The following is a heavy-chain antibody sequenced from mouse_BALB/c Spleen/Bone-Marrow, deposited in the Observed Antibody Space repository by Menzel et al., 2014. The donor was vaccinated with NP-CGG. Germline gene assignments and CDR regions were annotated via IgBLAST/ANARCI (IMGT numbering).Heavy chain of an antibody. CDR3: NAWNYYGGMGY. V-gene: IGHV14-4*02. CDR2: TDPENGDT. CDR1: GFNIKDYY. D-gene: IGHD1-2*01. J-gene: IGHJ4*01. Sequence: EVQLQQSGAELVRSGASVKLSCTASGFNIKDYYMHWVKQRPEQGLEWIGWTDPENGDTEYAPKFQGKATMTADTSSNTAYLQLSSLTSEDTAVYYCNAWNYYGGMGYWGQGTSVTVSS.